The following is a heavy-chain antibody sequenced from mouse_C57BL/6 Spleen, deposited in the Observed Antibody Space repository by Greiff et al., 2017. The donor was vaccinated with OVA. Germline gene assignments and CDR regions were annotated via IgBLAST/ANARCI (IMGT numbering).Heavy chain of an antibody. CDR3: ARGGYYVNYAMDY. D-gene: IGHD2-3*01. Sequence: EVQVVESGGGLVKPGGSLKLSCAASGFTFSDYGMHWVRQAPEKGLEWVAYISSGSSTIYYADTVKGRFTISRDNAKNTLFLQMTSLRSEDTAMYYCARGGYYVNYAMDYWGQGTSVTVSS. J-gene: IGHJ4*01. V-gene: IGHV5-17*01. CDR1: GFTFSDYG. CDR2: ISSGSSTI.